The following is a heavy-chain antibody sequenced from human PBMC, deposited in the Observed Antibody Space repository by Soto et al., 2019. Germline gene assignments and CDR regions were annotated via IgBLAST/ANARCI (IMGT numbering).Heavy chain of an antibody. D-gene: IGHD3-16*02. CDR1: GYSFTSYW. J-gene: IGHJ6*02. CDR2: IYPGDSDA. Sequence: PGESLKISCKGSGYSFTSYWIAWVRQMPGKGLEWMGIIYPGDSDARYSPSFQGQVTTSAAKSISTAYLQWSGLKASDTAMYYCARPRAGSYRLDYYGMDVWGQGTRVPVSS. CDR3: ARPRAGSYRLDYYGMDV. V-gene: IGHV5-51*01.